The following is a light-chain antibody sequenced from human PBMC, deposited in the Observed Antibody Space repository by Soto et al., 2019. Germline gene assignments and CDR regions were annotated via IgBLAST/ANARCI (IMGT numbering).Light chain of an antibody. J-gene: IGKJ1*01. CDR1: QSVSSY. Sequence: EIVLTQSPATLSLSPGERATLSCRASQSVSSYLAWYQQKPGQAPRLLIYDASNRATGIPARFSGSGSGTDFTLTIISLEPEDFAVYYCQQRSNWPRTFGQGTKVDIK. CDR2: DAS. V-gene: IGKV3-11*01. CDR3: QQRSNWPRT.